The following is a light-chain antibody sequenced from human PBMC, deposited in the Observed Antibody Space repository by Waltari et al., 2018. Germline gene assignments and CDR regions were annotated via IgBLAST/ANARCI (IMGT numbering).Light chain of an antibody. CDR2: VAS. CDR3: QQYYSTPHT. J-gene: IGKJ2*01. Sequence: DIQMTQSPSSLSASVGDRVTIPCRAGQSISSYLNWHQHKPGKAPKRLIFVASSLQSGVPSRFSGSGSGTNFTLTISSLQAEDVAVYYCQQYYSTPHTFGRGTKLEIK. V-gene: IGKV1-39*01. CDR1: QSISSY.